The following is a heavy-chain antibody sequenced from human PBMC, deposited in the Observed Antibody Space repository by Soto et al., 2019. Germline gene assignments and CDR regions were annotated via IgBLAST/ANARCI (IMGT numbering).Heavy chain of an antibody. V-gene: IGHV1-69*12. CDR2: IIPIFGTA. CDR3: ASPIAARPGYFDY. Sequence: QVQLVPAGAQVQKPGSSVKVSCKASGGTFSSYAISWVGQAPGQGLEWMGGIIPIFGTANYAQKFQGRVTITADESTSTAYMELSSLRSEDTAVYYCASPIAARPGYFDYWGQGTLVTVSS. J-gene: IGHJ4*02. D-gene: IGHD6-6*01. CDR1: GGTFSSYA.